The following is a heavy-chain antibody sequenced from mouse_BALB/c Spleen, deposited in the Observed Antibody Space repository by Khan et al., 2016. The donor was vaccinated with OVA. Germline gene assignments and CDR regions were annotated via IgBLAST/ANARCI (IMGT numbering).Heavy chain of an antibody. CDR1: GYIFTSYV. Sequence: VQLKQSGPELVKPGTSVKMSCKASGYIFTSYVLHWVKQKPGEGLEWIGYINPYNDDTKYNEKFKGKATLTSDKSSSTAYMELSSLTSEDSAVYSVSRKEEYGHYGFDYWGQGTTLTVSS. J-gene: IGHJ2*01. D-gene: IGHD2-10*02. CDR2: INPYNDDT. CDR3: SRKEEYGHYGFDY. V-gene: IGHV1S136*01.